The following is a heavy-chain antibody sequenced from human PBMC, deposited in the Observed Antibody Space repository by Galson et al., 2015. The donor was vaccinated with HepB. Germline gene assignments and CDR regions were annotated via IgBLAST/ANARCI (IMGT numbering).Heavy chain of an antibody. V-gene: IGHV3-23*01. Sequence: SLRLSCAASGFPLSFSAMSWVRQAPGKGLEWVSAISGDGSYTYDADSVRGRFTVSRDNSKNTVYLQMNNLRAEDTAIYYCAKTPESNWNYADWFDPWGQGTLVTVSS. CDR3: AKTPESNWNYADWFDP. D-gene: IGHD1-7*01. CDR2: ISGDGSYT. J-gene: IGHJ5*02. CDR1: GFPLSFSA.